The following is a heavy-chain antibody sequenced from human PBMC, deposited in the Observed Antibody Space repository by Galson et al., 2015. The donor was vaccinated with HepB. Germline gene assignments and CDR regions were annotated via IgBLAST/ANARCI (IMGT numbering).Heavy chain of an antibody. V-gene: IGHV3-33*01. CDR2: IWYDGSNK. J-gene: IGHJ3*02. Sequence: SGAEVKKPRESLRISCKGSGYSFTSYWISWVRQAPGKGLEWVAVIWYDGSNKYYAESVKGRFTIYRDNSKNTLYLQMNSLRAEDTAVYFCSREPTLSATDAFDIWGQGTMVTVSS. CDR3: SREPTLSATDAFDI. D-gene: IGHD3-10*01. CDR1: GYSFTSYW.